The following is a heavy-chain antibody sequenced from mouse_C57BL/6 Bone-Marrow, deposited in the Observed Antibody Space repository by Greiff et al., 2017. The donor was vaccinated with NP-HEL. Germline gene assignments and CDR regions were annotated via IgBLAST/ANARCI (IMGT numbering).Heavy chain of an antibody. CDR1: DSEVFPIAY. J-gene: IGHJ1*03. CDR2: ILPSIGRT. Sequence: QVQLQQSGSELRSPGSSVKLSCKDFDSEVFPIAYMSWVRQKPGHGFEWIGGILPSIGRTIYGEKFEDKASLDADTLSNTAYLELNSLTSEDSAIYDCARHLGSSYWDYGGWGTGTTVTVAS. D-gene: IGHD1-1*01. V-gene: IGHV15-2*01. CDR3: ARHLGSSYWDYGG.